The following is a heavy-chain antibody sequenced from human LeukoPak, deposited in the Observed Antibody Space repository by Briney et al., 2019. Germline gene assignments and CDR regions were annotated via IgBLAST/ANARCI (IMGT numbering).Heavy chain of an antibody. CDR3: ARDGLSQRMDV. CDR2: MNPNSGNT. V-gene: IGHV1-8*01. D-gene: IGHD3/OR15-3a*01. J-gene: IGHJ6*02. CDR1: GYTFTSYD. Sequence: ASVKVSCKASGYTFTSYDINWVRQATGQGLEWMGWMNPNSGNTGYAQKFQGRVTMTRNTSISTAYMELSRLRSDDTAVYYCARDGLSQRMDVWGQGTTVTVSS.